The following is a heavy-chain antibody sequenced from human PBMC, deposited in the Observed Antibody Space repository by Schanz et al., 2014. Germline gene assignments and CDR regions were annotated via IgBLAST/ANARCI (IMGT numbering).Heavy chain of an antibody. Sequence: DVQLVDSGGGLVQPGGSLRLSCAASGFTFSIYGMSWVRQAPGKGLEWVSLVTWDGGYTYYADSVKGRFTISRDNSKNSLYLQMDSLRSEDTALYYCAKNRAGGYESFLDSWGQGTLVTVSS. CDR3: AKNRAGGYESFLDS. CDR2: VTWDGGYT. CDR1: GFTFSIYG. D-gene: IGHD5-12*01. J-gene: IGHJ4*02. V-gene: IGHV3-43*02.